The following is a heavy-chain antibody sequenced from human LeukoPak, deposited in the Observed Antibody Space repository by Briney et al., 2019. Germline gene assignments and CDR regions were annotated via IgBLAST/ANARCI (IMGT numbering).Heavy chain of an antibody. CDR1: GFTFDDYA. D-gene: IGHD3-3*01. CDR3: AKDITGSGYFPHFDY. J-gene: IGHJ4*02. Sequence: PGGSLRLSCAASGFTFDDYAMRWVRQAPGKGLEWVSGICWNGGSLGYAAFVRGRFTFSRDNAKNSLYQQMNSLRAEDMALYYCAKDITGSGYFPHFDYWGQGTLVTVSS. V-gene: IGHV3-9*03. CDR2: ICWNGGSL.